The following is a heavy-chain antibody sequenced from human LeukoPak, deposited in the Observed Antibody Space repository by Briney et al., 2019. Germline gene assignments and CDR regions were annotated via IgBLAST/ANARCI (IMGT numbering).Heavy chain of an antibody. CDR3: AKDSLYGSGSYSPWNWFDA. CDR1: GFTFSSYA. CDR2: ISGSAGST. Sequence: GGSLRHSCAASGFTFSSYAMSWVRQAPGKGLEWVSAISGSAGSTYYADSVKGRFTISRDNSKNTLYLQMNSLRAEDTAVYYCAKDSLYGSGSYSPWNWFDAWRQGRLVTVSS. D-gene: IGHD3-10*01. V-gene: IGHV3-23*01. J-gene: IGHJ5*02.